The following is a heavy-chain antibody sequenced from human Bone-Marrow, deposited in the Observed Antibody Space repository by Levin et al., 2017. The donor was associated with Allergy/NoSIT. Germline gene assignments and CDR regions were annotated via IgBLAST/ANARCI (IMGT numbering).Heavy chain of an antibody. V-gene: IGHV3-15*01. D-gene: IGHD5-12*01. CDR2: IKTKTDGGTT. Sequence: GGSLRLSCAASGITFSNAWISWVRQAPGKGLEWVGRIKTKTDGGTTDYAAPVKGRFTISRDDSKNTLYLQMNSLKTEDTAVYYCTTVKWRYSGYVFDYWGQGNLVTVSS. J-gene: IGHJ4*02. CDR1: GITFSNAW. CDR3: TTVKWRYSGYVFDY.